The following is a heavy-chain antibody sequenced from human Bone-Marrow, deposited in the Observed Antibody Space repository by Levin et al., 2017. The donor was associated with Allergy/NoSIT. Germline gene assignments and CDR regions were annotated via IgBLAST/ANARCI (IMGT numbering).Heavy chain of an antibody. CDR1: GFTFSSYS. D-gene: IGHD6-19*01. V-gene: IGHV3-48*01. CDR3: AREGAIAVAGPEDAFDI. CDR2: ISSSSSTI. Sequence: GESLKISCAASGFTFSSYSMNWVRQAPGKGLEWVSYISSSSSTIYYADSVKGRFTISRDNAKNSLYLQMNSLRAEDTAVYYCAREGAIAVAGPEDAFDIWGQGTMVTVSS. J-gene: IGHJ3*02.